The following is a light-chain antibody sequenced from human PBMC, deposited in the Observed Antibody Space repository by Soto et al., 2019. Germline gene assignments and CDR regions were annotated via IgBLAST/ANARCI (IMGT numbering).Light chain of an antibody. CDR3: QQYNNWPPLMCT. CDR1: QSVSSN. J-gene: IGKJ2*02. V-gene: IGKV3D-15*01. CDR2: GAS. Sequence: EIVMMQSPATLSVSPGERATLSCRASQSVSSNLAWYQQKPGQAPRLLIYGASTRATGIPARFGGSGSGTEFTLTINSLQSEDFAVYYCQQYNNWPPLMCTFGHGTKVDSK.